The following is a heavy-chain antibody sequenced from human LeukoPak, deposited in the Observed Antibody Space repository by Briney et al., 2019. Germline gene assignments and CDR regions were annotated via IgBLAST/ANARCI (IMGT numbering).Heavy chain of an antibody. CDR3: GKNRYSGSLSPFDI. V-gene: IGHV3-23*01. J-gene: IGHJ3*02. CDR1: GFTFSSYA. D-gene: IGHD1-26*01. CDR2: ISGGGGNT. Sequence: GGSLRLSCAASGFTFSSYAMNWVRQAPGKGLEWVSAISGGGGNTYYADSVKGRFTISRDNSKNTLYLQMNSLRAEDTAVYYCGKNRYSGSLSPFDIWGQGTMVTVSS.